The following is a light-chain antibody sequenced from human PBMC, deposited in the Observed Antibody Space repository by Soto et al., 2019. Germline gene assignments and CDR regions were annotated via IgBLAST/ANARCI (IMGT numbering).Light chain of an antibody. CDR3: QTWGSGIVV. V-gene: IGLV4-69*01. J-gene: IGLJ2*01. CDR1: SGHSSYA. CDR2: LNSDGSH. Sequence: QLVLTQSPSASASLGASAKLTCTRSSGHSSYAIAWHQQQPEKGPRYLMKLNSDGSHSKGDGIPDRFSGSSSGAERYLTISSLQSEDEADYYCQTWGSGIVVFGGGTKLTVL.